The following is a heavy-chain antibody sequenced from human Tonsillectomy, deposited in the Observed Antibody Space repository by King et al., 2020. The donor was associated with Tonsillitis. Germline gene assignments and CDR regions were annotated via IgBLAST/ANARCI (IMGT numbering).Heavy chain of an antibody. CDR3: VRVLDYYDSSGYRAFDI. Sequence: QAPGKGLEWVTNIKEDGSEKYYVDSVKGRFTISRDNAKNSLYLQINSLRAEDTAVYYCVRVLDYYDSSGYRAFDIWGQGTMVTVSS. V-gene: IGHV3-7*03. J-gene: IGHJ3*02. D-gene: IGHD3-22*01. CDR2: IKEDGSEK.